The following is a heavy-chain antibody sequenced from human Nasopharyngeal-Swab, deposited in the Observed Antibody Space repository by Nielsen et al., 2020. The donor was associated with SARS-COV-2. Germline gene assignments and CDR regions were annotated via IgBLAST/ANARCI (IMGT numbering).Heavy chain of an antibody. V-gene: IGHV4-4*07. CDR3: ARLQVEMATRRFDP. D-gene: IGHD5-24*01. CDR1: GGSISSYY. CDR2: IYTSGST. J-gene: IGHJ5*02. Sequence: SETLSLTCTVSGGSISSYYWSWIRQPAGKGLEWIGRIYTSGSTNYNPSLKSRVTISVDTSKNQFSLKLSSVTAADTAVYYCARLQVEMATRRFDPWGQGTLVTVSS.